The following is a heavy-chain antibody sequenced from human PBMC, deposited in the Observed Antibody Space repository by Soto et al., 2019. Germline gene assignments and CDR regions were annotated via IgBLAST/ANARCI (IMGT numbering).Heavy chain of an antibody. D-gene: IGHD3-10*01. CDR3: TTHRGSLDP. Sequence: EVQLVESGGGLVKPGGSLRLSCAASGFTFSNAWLSWVRQAPGKGLEWVGHINSKTDGGTTDYAAPVKGRLTISRADSNNTLYPHMNGLKTEYTVVYYCTTHRGSLDPWGQGTLVTVAS. J-gene: IGHJ5*02. CDR2: INSKTDGGTT. V-gene: IGHV3-15*01. CDR1: GFTFSNAW.